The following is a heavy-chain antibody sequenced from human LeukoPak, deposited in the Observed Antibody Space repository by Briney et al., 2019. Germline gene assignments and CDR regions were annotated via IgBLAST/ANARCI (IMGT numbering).Heavy chain of an antibody. V-gene: IGHV3-48*01. CDR2: ISSSSSTI. J-gene: IGHJ5*02. CDR3: ARDGPYSTSATHPP. Sequence: LPGGSLRLSCAASGFTFSSYSMNWVRQAPGKGLEWVSYISSSSSTIYYADSVKGRFTISRDNAKNSLYLQMDSLRAEDTAVYHRARDGPYSTSATHPPWGQGTLVTVSS. D-gene: IGHD6-6*01. CDR1: GFTFSSYS.